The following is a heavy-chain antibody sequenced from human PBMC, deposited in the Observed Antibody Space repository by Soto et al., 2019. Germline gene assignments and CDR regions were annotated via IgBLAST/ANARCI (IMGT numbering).Heavy chain of an antibody. V-gene: IGHV4-4*02. CDR3: ARDDDIVVVPTAHGAMDV. Sequence: QVQLQESGPGLVKTSEPLSLTCSVSGGAISSNKWWRWVLQPPGQGLEWIGEIYHSGSTNYTPSLKSRVTISLDKSKNQFSLHLTSVTAADSAVYYCARDDDIVVVPTAHGAMDVWGQGTTGSVSS. CDR1: GGAISSNKW. CDR2: IYHSGST. J-gene: IGHJ6*02. D-gene: IGHD2-2*01.